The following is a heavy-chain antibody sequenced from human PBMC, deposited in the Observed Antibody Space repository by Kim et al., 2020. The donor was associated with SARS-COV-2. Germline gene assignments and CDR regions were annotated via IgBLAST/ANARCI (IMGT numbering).Heavy chain of an antibody. J-gene: IGHJ6*02. CDR2: IWYDGSNK. Sequence: GGSLRLSCAASGFTFSSYGMHWVRQAPGKGLEWVAAIWYDGSNKYYADSVKGRFTISRDNSKNTLYLQMNSLRAEDTAVYYCAKDYCSSTGCPSKYYYYLGMDYWGQGTTVTVSS. D-gene: IGHD2-2*01. V-gene: IGHV3-33*06. CDR3: AKDYCSSTGCPSKYYYYLGMDY. CDR1: GFTFSSYG.